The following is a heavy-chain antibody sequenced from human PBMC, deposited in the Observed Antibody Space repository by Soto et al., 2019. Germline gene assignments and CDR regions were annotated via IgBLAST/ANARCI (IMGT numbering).Heavy chain of an antibody. J-gene: IGHJ6*04. Sequence: GASVKVSCKASGYTFTGYYMHWVRQAPGQGLEWMGWINPNSGGTNYAQKFQGRVTMTRDTSISTAYMELSRLRSDDTAVYYCAHFYCNSTSCPPYYYYGTEVWGDGTTVNVSA. V-gene: IGHV1-2*02. CDR2: INPNSGGT. D-gene: IGHD2-2*01. CDR1: GYTFTGYY. CDR3: AHFYCNSTSCPPYYYYGTEV.